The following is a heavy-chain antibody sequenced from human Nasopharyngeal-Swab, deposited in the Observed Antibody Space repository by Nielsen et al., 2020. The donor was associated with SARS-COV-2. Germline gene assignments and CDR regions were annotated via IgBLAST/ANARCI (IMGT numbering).Heavy chain of an antibody. CDR3: ARTLGWSTGFDY. D-gene: IGHD6-19*01. CDR1: GGSISSYY. Sequence: SETLSLTCTVSGGSISSYYWSWIRQPPGKGLEWIGYIYYSGSTNYNPSLKSRVTISVDTSKNQFSLKLSSVTAADTAVYYCARTLGWSTGFDYWGRGTLVTVSS. J-gene: IGHJ4*02. V-gene: IGHV4-59*01. CDR2: IYYSGST.